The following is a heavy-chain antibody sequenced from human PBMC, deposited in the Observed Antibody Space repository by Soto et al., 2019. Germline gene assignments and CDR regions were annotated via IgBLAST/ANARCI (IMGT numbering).Heavy chain of an antibody. V-gene: IGHV1-18*04. J-gene: IGHJ5*02. Sequence: ASVKVSCKASGYTLTSYGISWVRQAPGQGLEWMGWISAYNGNTNYAQKLQGRVTMTTDTSTSTAYMELRSLRSDDTAVYYCARAGLEWLLGDWLDDPWGQGTLVTVSS. D-gene: IGHD3-3*01. CDR3: ARAGLEWLLGDWLDDP. CDR2: ISAYNGNT. CDR1: GYTLTSYG.